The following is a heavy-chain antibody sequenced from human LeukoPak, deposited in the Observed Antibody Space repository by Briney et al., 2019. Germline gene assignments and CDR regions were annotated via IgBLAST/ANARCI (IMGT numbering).Heavy chain of an antibody. V-gene: IGHV3-23*01. Sequence: PGGSLRPSCAASGFTFTTYAMHWVRQAPGKGLEWVSAISGSGSGTYYADSVKGRFTISRDNSKNTLYLQMNSLRAEDTAVYYCAKETGPGGYWGQGTLVTVSS. CDR1: GFTFTTYA. CDR2: ISGSGSGT. CDR3: AKETGPGGY. D-gene: IGHD3-9*01. J-gene: IGHJ4*02.